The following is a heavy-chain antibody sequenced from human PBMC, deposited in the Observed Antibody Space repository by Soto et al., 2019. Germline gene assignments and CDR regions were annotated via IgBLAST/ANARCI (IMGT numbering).Heavy chain of an antibody. J-gene: IGHJ4*02. V-gene: IGHV1-69*01. D-gene: IGHD6-19*01. CDR1: GGTFSSYA. Sequence: QVQLVQSGAEVKKPGSSVKVSCKASGGTFSSYAISWVRQAPGQGLEWMGGIIPIFGITNYAQKFQGRVTITADESTITAYMELSSLRSEDTAVYYCARGLALAGTNDLGYFDYWGQGTLVTVSS. CDR2: IIPIFGIT. CDR3: ARGLALAGTNDLGYFDY.